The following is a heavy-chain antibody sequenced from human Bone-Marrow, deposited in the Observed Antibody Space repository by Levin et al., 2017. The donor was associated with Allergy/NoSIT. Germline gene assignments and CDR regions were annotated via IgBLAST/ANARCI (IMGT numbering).Heavy chain of an antibody. J-gene: IGHJ4*02. Sequence: SGPTLVKPTQTLTLTCTFSGFSLSTSGVGVGWIRQPPGKALEWLALVYWNDDKRYSVSLRRRLTITKDTSKNEVVLTMTNMDLVDTGTYYCAHSGESQLIFFNWGQGTLVTVSS. D-gene: IGHD3-9*01. CDR1: GFSLSTSGVG. CDR2: VYWNDDK. V-gene: IGHV2-5*01. CDR3: AHSGESQLIFFN.